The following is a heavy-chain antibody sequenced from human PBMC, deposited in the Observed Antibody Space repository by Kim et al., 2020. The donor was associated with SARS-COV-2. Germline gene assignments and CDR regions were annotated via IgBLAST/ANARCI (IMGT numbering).Heavy chain of an antibody. CDR3: ASSGYGRRYYYYYYGMDV. Sequence: SETLSLTCAVYGGSFSGYYWSWIRQPPGKGLEWIGEINHSGSTNSNPSLKSRVTISVDTSKNQFSLKLSSVTAADTAVYYCASSGYGRRYYYYYYGMDVWGQGTTVTVSS. J-gene: IGHJ6*02. V-gene: IGHV4-34*01. CDR2: INHSGST. D-gene: IGHD5-12*01. CDR1: GGSFSGYY.